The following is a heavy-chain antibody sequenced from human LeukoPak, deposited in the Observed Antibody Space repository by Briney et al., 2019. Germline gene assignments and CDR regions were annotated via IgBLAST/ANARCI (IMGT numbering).Heavy chain of an antibody. CDR1: GFTFSSYG. CDR3: AKDGIWFGEVNDAFDI. CDR2: IRYDGSNK. D-gene: IGHD3-10*01. J-gene: IGHJ3*02. V-gene: IGHV3-30*02. Sequence: GGSLRLSCAASGFTFSSYGMHWVRQAPGKGLEWVAFIRYDGSNKYYADSVKGRFTISRDNSKNTLYLQMNSLRAEDTAVYYCAKDGIWFGEVNDAFDIWGQGTLVTVSS.